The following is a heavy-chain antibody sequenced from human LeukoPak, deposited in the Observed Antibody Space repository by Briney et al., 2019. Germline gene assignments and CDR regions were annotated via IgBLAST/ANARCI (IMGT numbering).Heavy chain of an antibody. D-gene: IGHD5-18*01. CDR1: GGSINSYY. CDR3: ARAWYSHGTFDH. V-gene: IGHV4-59*01. Sequence: SETLSLTCAVSGGSINSYYWSWIRQPPGKGLEWIGYIYNSGSTNYNPSLKSRVTISLDTSRNQFSLRLSSVIAADTAVYYCARAWYSHGTFDHWGQGTLVTVSS. J-gene: IGHJ4*02. CDR2: IYNSGST.